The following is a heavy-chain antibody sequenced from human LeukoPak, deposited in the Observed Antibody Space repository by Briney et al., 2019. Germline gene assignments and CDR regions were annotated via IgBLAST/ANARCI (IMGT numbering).Heavy chain of an antibody. J-gene: IGHJ4*02. CDR3: ARDSSYGSGSYPIDY. Sequence: GGSLRLSCAASGFTFDDYGMSWVRQAPGKGLEWVSGINWNGGSTGYADSVKGRFTISRDNAKNSLYLQTNSLRAEDTALYYCARDSSYGSGSYPIDYWGQGTLVTVSS. CDR1: GFTFDDYG. CDR2: INWNGGST. V-gene: IGHV3-20*04. D-gene: IGHD3-10*01.